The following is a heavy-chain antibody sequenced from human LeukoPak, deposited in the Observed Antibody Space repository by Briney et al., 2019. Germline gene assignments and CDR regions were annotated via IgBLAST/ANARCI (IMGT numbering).Heavy chain of an antibody. CDR3: ARGRSGD. Sequence: PSETLSLTCAVSGGSISSGGYSWSWIRQPPGKGLEWIGYIYHSGSTNYNPSLKSRVTMSVDTSKNQFSLKLSSVTAADTAVYYCARGRSGDWGQGTLVTVSS. CDR2: IYHSGST. J-gene: IGHJ4*02. V-gene: IGHV4-30-2*01. D-gene: IGHD3-16*02. CDR1: GGSISSGGYS.